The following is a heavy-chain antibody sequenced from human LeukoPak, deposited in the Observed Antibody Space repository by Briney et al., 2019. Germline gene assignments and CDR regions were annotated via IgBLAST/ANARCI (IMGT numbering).Heavy chain of an antibody. V-gene: IGHV4-34*01. Sequence: PSETLSLTCAVYGGSFSGYYWSWIRQPPGKGLEWIGEINHSGSTNYNPSLKSRVTISVDTSKNQLSLELSSVTAADTAVYYCARGTGGSYFDYWGQGTLVTVSS. J-gene: IGHJ4*02. CDR2: INHSGST. CDR1: GGSFSGYY. D-gene: IGHD1-26*01. CDR3: ARGTGGSYFDY.